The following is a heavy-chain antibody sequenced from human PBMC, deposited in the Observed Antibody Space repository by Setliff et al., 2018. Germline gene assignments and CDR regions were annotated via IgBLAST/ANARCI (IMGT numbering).Heavy chain of an antibody. CDR3: TTDPSTTFGGVIGAAFDI. J-gene: IGHJ3*02. V-gene: IGHV3-15*07. CDR2: IKGKTDGLTT. D-gene: IGHD3-16*01. Sequence: GGSLRLSCAASGFTFTNAWMNWVRQAPGKGLEWVGRIKGKTDGLTTDYAAPVKGRCTISRGDSKNTLYLQMNSLKTEDTAVYYCTTDPSTTFGGVIGAAFDIWGQGTMVTVSS. CDR1: GFTFTNAW.